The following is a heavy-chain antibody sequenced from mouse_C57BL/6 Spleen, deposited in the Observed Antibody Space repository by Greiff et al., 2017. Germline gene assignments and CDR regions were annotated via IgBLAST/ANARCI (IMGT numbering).Heavy chain of an antibody. CDR1: GFNIKDDY. J-gene: IGHJ4*01. Sequence: VQLQQSGAELVRPGASVKLSCTASGFNIKDDYMHWVKQRTEQGLEWIGWIDPENGDTEYASKFQGKATITADTSSNTAYLQLSNLTSEDTAVYYCSASNYGGMDYWGQGTSVTVSS. CDR3: SASNYGGMDY. D-gene: IGHD2-5*01. V-gene: IGHV14-4*01. CDR2: IDPENGDT.